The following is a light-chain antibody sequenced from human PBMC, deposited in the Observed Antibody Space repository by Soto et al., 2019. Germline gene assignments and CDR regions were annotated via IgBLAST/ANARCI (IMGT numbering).Light chain of an antibody. V-gene: IGKV1-5*03. CDR3: QHYVSFSSWT. CDR2: RAS. CDR1: QSISSW. J-gene: IGKJ1*01. Sequence: DIQMTQSPSTLSASVGDRVTITCRAIQSISSWLAWYQQKPGKTPKLLIYRASTSESGVPSRFSGSRSVTEFTLAISSRQPDDFATDYCQHYVSFSSWTFGQGTKVEVK.